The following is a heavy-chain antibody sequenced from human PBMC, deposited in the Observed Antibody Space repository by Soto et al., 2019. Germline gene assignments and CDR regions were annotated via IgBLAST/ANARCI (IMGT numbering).Heavy chain of an antibody. V-gene: IGHV4-31*03. D-gene: IGHD5-18*01. CDR1: GGSISSGGYY. CDR2: IYYSGST. CDR3: ARGQIQLWSGHYFDY. Sequence: QVQLQESGPGLVKPAQTLSLTCTVSGGSISSGGYYWSWIRQHPGMGREGIGYIYYSGSTYYNPSLKSRVTISVDTSKNQFSLKLSSVTAADTAVYYCARGQIQLWSGHYFDYWGQGTPVTVSS. J-gene: IGHJ4*02.